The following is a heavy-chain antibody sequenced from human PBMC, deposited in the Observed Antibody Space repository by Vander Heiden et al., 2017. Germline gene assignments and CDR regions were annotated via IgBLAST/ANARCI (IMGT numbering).Heavy chain of an antibody. D-gene: IGHD6-19*01. V-gene: IGHV1-46*03. CDR3: AGPSGQWDYYYGMDV. J-gene: IGHJ6*02. Sequence: VQLVQSGAEVKKPGASVKVSCKASGYTFTSYYMHWVRQAPGQGLEWMGIINPSGGSTSYAQKFQGRVTMTRDTSTSTVYMELSSLRSEDTAVYYCAGPSGQWDYYYGMDVWGQGTTVTVSS. CDR2: INPSGGST. CDR1: GYTFTSYY.